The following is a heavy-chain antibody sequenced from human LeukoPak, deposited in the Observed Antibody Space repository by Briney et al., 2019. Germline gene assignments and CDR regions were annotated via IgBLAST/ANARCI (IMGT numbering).Heavy chain of an antibody. V-gene: IGHV4-59*01. CDR1: GGSISSYY. Sequence: SETLSLTCTVSGGSISSYYWSWIRQPPGEGLEWIGYIYYSGSTNYNPSLKSRVTISVDTSKNQFSLKLSSVTAADTAVYYCARVSSSSWYSGSGYNWFDPWGQGTLVTVSS. CDR2: IYYSGST. CDR3: ARVSSSSWYSGSGYNWFDP. J-gene: IGHJ5*02. D-gene: IGHD6-13*01.